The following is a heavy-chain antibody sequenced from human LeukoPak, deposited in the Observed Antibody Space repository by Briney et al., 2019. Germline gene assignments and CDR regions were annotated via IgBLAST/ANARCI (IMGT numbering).Heavy chain of an antibody. CDR3: ARPMNGYWYFDL. CDR1: GDSISSYY. J-gene: IGHJ2*01. Sequence: SSQTLSLTCTVSGDSISSYYWIWIRQPAGKGLEWIGRIYTSGSTNYNPSLKSRVTMSVDTSKNQFSLKLSSVTAADTAVYYCARPMNGYWYFDLWGRGTLVTVSS. V-gene: IGHV4-4*07. D-gene: IGHD2-8*01. CDR2: IYTSGST.